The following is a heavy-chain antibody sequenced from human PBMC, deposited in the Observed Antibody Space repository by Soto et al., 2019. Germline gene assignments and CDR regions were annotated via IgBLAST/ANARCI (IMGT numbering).Heavy chain of an antibody. Sequence: EVQLLESGGGLVQPGGSLRLSCAASGFTFSSYAMSWVRQAPGKGLEWVSAISGSGGSTYYADSVKGRFTISRDNSKHTLYLQMNSLRAEDTAVYYCAKDRKWRELLGNWFDPWGQGTLVTVSS. CDR2: ISGSGGST. D-gene: IGHD1-26*01. CDR1: GFTFSSYA. J-gene: IGHJ5*02. CDR3: AKDRKWRELLGNWFDP. V-gene: IGHV3-23*01.